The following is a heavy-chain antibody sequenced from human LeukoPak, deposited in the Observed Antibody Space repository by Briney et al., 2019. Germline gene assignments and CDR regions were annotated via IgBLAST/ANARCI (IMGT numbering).Heavy chain of an antibody. J-gene: IGHJ6*04. CDR3: AREYYYGSGSPYYYYYGMDV. V-gene: IGHV1-3*01. CDR1: GYTFTIYA. CDR2: INAGNGNT. Sequence: GASVKVSCKASGYTFTIYAMHWVRQAPGQRLEWMGWINAGNGNTKYSQKFQGRVTITGDTSASTAYMELSSLRSEDTAVYYCAREYYYGSGSPYYYYYGMDVWGKGTTVTVSS. D-gene: IGHD3-10*01.